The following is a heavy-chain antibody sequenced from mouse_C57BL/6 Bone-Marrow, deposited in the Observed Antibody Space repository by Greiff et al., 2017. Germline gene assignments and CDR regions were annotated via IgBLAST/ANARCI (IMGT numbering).Heavy chain of an antibody. CDR2: ISSGSSTI. J-gene: IGHJ3*01. CDR3: AVVYYSNYVPWFAY. D-gene: IGHD2-5*01. Sequence: EVMLVESGGGLVKPGGSLKLSCAASGFTFSDYGMHWVRQAPEKGLEWVAYISSGSSTIYYADTVKGRFTISRDNAKNTLFLQMTSLRSEDTAMYYCAVVYYSNYVPWFAYWGQGTLVTVSA. V-gene: IGHV5-17*01. CDR1: GFTFSDYG.